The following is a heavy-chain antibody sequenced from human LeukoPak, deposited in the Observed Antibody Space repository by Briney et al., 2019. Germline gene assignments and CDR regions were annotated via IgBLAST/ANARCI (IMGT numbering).Heavy chain of an antibody. CDR2: ISSGSSTV. CDR3: ARGTNNAFDI. J-gene: IGHJ3*02. CDR1: GFTFSSYS. D-gene: IGHD2-2*01. Sequence: WGSLRLSCAASGFTFSSYSMTWVRQAPGKGLQWVSYISSGSSTVYYADSVRGRFTISRDNAENSLYLQMNSLRAEDTAVYYCARGTNNAFDIWGQGTMVTVSS. V-gene: IGHV3-48*04.